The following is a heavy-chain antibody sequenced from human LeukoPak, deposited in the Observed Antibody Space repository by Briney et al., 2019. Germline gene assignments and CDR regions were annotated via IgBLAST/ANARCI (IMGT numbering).Heavy chain of an antibody. Sequence: GGSLRLSCAASGFTFSSYAMSWVRQAPGKGLEWVSAISGSGGSTYYADSVKGRFTISRDNSKNTLYLQMNSLRAEDTAVYYCARLLRFSWYFDYWGQGTLVTVSS. CDR1: GFTFSSYA. V-gene: IGHV3-23*01. CDR2: ISGSGGST. D-gene: IGHD3-3*01. J-gene: IGHJ4*02. CDR3: ARLLRFSWYFDY.